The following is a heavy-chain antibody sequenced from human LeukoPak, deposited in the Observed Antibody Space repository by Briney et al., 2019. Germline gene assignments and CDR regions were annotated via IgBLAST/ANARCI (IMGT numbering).Heavy chain of an antibody. D-gene: IGHD2/OR15-2a*01. V-gene: IGHV3-23*01. Sequence: GGSLRLSCAASGFTFSNYAMSWVRQAPGKGLEWVSAISGRPSYADSVKGRFTISRDNSKNTLYLQVNSLRAEDTAVYSCAKALDYWYFDYWGQGTLVTVSS. CDR3: AKALDYWYFDY. CDR2: ISGRP. J-gene: IGHJ4*02. CDR1: GFTFSNYA.